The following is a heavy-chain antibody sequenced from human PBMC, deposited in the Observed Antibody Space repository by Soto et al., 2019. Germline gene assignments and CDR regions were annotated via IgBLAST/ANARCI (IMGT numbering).Heavy chain of an antibody. V-gene: IGHV3-48*02. Sequence: GGSLRLSCAASGFTFSSYSMNWVRQAPGKGLEWVSYISSSSSTIYYADSVKGRFTISRDNAKNSLYLQMNSLRDEDTAVYYCARDKPPTDSGWYDYFQHWGQGTLVTVSS. D-gene: IGHD6-19*01. CDR2: ISSSSSTI. CDR1: GFTFSSYS. CDR3: ARDKPPTDSGWYDYFQH. J-gene: IGHJ1*01.